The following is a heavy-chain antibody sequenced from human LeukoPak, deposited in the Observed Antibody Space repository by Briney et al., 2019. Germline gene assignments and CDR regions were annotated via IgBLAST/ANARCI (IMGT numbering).Heavy chain of an antibody. CDR2: IYYSGST. CDR1: GGSISSSSYY. CDR3: ARLGSDSSGYYYDY. J-gene: IGHJ4*02. V-gene: IGHV4-39*07. D-gene: IGHD3-22*01. Sequence: SETLSLTCTVSGGSISSSSYYWGWIRQPPGKGLEWIGSIYYSGSTNYNPSLKSRVTISVDTSKNQFSLKLSSVTAADTAVYYCARLGSDSSGYYYDYWGQGTLVTVSS.